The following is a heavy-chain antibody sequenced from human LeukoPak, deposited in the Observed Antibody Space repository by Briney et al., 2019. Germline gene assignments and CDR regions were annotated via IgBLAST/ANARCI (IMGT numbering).Heavy chain of an antibody. CDR2: ISSSSSYI. Sequence: PGGSLRLSCAASGFTFSSYAMSWVRQAPGKGLEWVSSISSSSSYIYYADSVKGRFTISRGNAKNSLYLQMNSLRAEDTAVYYCATGGSGYDSPFDNWGQGTLVTVSS. CDR1: GFTFSSYA. V-gene: IGHV3-21*01. D-gene: IGHD5-12*01. J-gene: IGHJ4*02. CDR3: ATGGSGYDSPFDN.